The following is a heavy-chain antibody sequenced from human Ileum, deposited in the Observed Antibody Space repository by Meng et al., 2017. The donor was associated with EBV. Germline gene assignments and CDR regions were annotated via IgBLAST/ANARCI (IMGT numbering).Heavy chain of an antibody. CDR1: GGSFSGSY. Sequence: LQWCGACLLNPVQTPPLTDAVNGGSFSGSYWSWLRQPPGKGLEWIGEIKHSGSTNYNPSLKSRVTISVDTSKNQFSLKLSSVTAADTAVYYCARGRGYGDYGSLYWGQGTLVTVSS. V-gene: IGHV4-34*01. CDR2: IKHSGST. J-gene: IGHJ4*02. D-gene: IGHD4-17*01. CDR3: ARGRGYGDYGSLY.